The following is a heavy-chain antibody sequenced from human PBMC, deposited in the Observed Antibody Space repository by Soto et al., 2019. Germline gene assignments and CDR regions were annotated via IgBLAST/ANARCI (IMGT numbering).Heavy chain of an antibody. CDR2: IRSKANSYAT. Sequence: GGSLRLSCAASGFTFSGSAMHWVRQASGKGLEWVGRIRSKANSYATAYAASVKGRFTISRDDSKNTAYLQMNSLKTEDTAVYYCTPSVTYMAYDYWGQGTLVTVSS. V-gene: IGHV3-73*01. D-gene: IGHD2-2*02. J-gene: IGHJ4*02. CDR1: GFTFSGSA. CDR3: TPSVTYMAYDY.